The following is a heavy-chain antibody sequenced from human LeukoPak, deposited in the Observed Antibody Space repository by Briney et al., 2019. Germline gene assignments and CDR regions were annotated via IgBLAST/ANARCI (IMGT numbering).Heavy chain of an antibody. V-gene: IGHV4-38-2*02. D-gene: IGHD6-19*01. Sequence: KSSETLSLTCTVSGGSISSYYWGWIRQPPGKGLEWIGSIYHSGNTYFDPSLKSRLSISVDTSRNQFSLKLSSVTAADTAVYYCARGHSSGYYFSAWFDPWGQGTLVTVSS. J-gene: IGHJ5*02. CDR3: ARGHSSGYYFSAWFDP. CDR2: IYHSGNT. CDR1: GGSISSYY.